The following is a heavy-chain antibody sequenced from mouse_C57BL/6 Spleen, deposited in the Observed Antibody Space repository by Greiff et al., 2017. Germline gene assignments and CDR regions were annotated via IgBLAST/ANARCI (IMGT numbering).Heavy chain of an antibody. V-gene: IGHV3-6*01. CDR1: GYSITSGYY. D-gene: IGHD2-4*01. J-gene: IGHJ3*01. CDR2: ISYDGSN. Sequence: EVQLVESGPGLVKPSQSLSLTCSVTGYSITSGYYWNWIRQFPGNKLEWMGYISYDGSNNYNPSLKNRISITRDTSKNQFFLKLNSVTTEDTATYYCARGDYDRNNFAYWGQGTLVTVSA. CDR3: ARGDYDRNNFAY.